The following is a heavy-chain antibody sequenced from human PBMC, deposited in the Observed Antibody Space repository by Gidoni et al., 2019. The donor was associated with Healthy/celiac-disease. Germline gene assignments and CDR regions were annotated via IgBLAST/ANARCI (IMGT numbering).Heavy chain of an antibody. CDR2: IIPIFGTA. Sequence: VQLVPPWAEVTQPGSSVKVSCKASGATFSSYAISWVRQAPGQVLEWMGGIIPIFGTANYAQKFQGRVTITADESTSTAYMELSSLRSEDTAVYYCARGRYYYDSSGYYHDAFDIWGQGTMVTVSS. V-gene: IGHV1-69*01. CDR1: GATFSSYA. D-gene: IGHD3-22*01. CDR3: ARGRYYYDSSGYYHDAFDI. J-gene: IGHJ3*02.